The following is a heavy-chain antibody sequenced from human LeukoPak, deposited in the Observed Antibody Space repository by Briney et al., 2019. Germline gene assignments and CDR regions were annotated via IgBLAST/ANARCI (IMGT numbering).Heavy chain of an antibody. V-gene: IGHV4-34*01. CDR2: MNPSGST. Sequence: SETLYLTCAVYGGSFSGYYWIWIRQTPEKGLEWIGEMNPSGSTNYNPSLKSRVTISVDTSKNQFSLELSSVTAADTAVYYCARGRQDVTMIVVVMTAVSYYLDVWGKGTTVTVS. CDR3: ARGRQDVTMIVVVMTAVSYYLDV. J-gene: IGHJ6*03. CDR1: GGSFSGYY. D-gene: IGHD3-22*01.